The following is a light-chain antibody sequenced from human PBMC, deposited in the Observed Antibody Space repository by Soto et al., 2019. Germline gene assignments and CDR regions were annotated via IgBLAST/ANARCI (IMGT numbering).Light chain of an antibody. CDR2: AAS. CDR1: QGISNY. Sequence: DIQMTQSPPSLSASVGDRVTITCRASQGISNYLAWYQQKPGELPKLVIYAASILQTGVSSRFSGSGSGTDFSLTISSLQPEDFAVYYCQQRGTFGQGTKVDIK. CDR3: QQRGT. V-gene: IGKV1-27*01. J-gene: IGKJ1*01.